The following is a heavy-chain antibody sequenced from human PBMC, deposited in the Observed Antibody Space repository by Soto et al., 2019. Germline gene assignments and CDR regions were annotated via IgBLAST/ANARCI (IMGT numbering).Heavy chain of an antibody. CDR3: VRWGTVGVTPTEHGGY. Sequence: EVQLVESGGGLVQPGGSLRLCCAASGFTFSGYWLHWVRHVPGKGLVWVSRINSDGSSTDYADSVKGRFTISRDNTKNTMYLQMNSLRAEDTAGYYCVRWGTVGVTPTEHGGYWGQGSLATVTP. CDR1: GFTFSGYW. V-gene: IGHV3-74*01. CDR2: INSDGSST. J-gene: IGHJ4*02. D-gene: IGHD1-1*01.